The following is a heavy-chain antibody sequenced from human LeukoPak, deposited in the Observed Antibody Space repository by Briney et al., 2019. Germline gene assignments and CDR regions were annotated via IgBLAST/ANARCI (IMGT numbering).Heavy chain of an antibody. V-gene: IGHV1-69*04. CDR1: GGTFSSYA. J-gene: IGHJ4*02. Sequence: SVKVSCKASGGTFSSYAISWVRQAPGQGLEWMGRIIPILGIANYAQKFQGRVTVTADKSTSTAYMELSSLRSEDTAVYYCARTRDSSGYYKYYFDYWGQGTLVTVSS. CDR3: ARTRDSSGYYKYYFDY. CDR2: IIPILGIA. D-gene: IGHD3-22*01.